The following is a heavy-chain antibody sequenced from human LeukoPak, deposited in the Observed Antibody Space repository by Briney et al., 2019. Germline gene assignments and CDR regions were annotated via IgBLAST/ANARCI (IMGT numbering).Heavy chain of an antibody. Sequence: GGSLRLSCAASGFTFSSYAMSWVRQAPGKGLEWVSAISGSGGSTYYADSVKGRFTISRDNSKNTLYLQMNSLRSDDTAVYYCARAVLEYQLLLGDYYYYGMDVWGQGTTVTVSS. J-gene: IGHJ6*02. CDR2: ISGSGGST. CDR1: GFTFSSYA. CDR3: ARAVLEYQLLLGDYYYYGMDV. D-gene: IGHD2-2*01. V-gene: IGHV3-23*01.